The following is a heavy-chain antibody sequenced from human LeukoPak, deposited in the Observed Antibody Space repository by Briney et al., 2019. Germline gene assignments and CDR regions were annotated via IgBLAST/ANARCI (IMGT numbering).Heavy chain of an antibody. Sequence: TSETLSLTCTVSGGSISSYYWSWIRRPPGKGLEWIGYIYYSGSTNYNPSLKSRVTISVDTSKNQFSLKLTSVTAADTAVYYCARASQWLSPFDYWGQGTLVTVSS. J-gene: IGHJ4*02. CDR3: ARASQWLSPFDY. V-gene: IGHV4-59*01. CDR2: IYYSGST. D-gene: IGHD5-12*01. CDR1: GGSISSYY.